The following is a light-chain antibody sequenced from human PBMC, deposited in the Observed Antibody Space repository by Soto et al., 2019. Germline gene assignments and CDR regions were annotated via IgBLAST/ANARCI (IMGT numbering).Light chain of an antibody. Sequence: QSALTQPPSASGSRGQSVTISCTGTSSDVGGYNYVSWYQQHPGKAPKLMIYEVSKRPSGVPDRFSGSKSGNTASLTVSGLQAEDEADYYCSSYAGSLYVFGTGTKLTVL. CDR2: EVS. V-gene: IGLV2-8*01. CDR1: SSDVGGYNY. J-gene: IGLJ1*01. CDR3: SSYAGSLYV.